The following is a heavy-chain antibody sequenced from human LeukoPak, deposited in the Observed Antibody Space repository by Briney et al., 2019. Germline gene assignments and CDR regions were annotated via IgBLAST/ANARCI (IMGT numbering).Heavy chain of an antibody. CDR3: AKKKAVADKDYFDY. J-gene: IGHJ4*02. Sequence: PAGALRLSCAASGFTFSSYGMHWVRQAPGKGLEWVAFIRYDGSNKYYADSVKGRFTISRDNSKNTLYLQMNSLRAEDTAVYYCAKKKAVADKDYFDYWGQGTLVTVSS. V-gene: IGHV3-30*02. D-gene: IGHD6-19*01. CDR2: IRYDGSNK. CDR1: GFTFSSYG.